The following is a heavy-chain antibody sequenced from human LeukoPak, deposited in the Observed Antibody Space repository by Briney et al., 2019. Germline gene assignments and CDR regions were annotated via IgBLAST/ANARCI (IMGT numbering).Heavy chain of an antibody. J-gene: IGHJ4*02. CDR2: INPNSGGT. CDR3: ARGSNSREIYFDY. Sequence: GASVKVSCKASGYTFTGYYMHWVRQAPGQGLEWMGWINPNSGGTNYAQKFQGRVTMTRDTSISTAYMELSRLRSDDTAVYYCARGSNSREIYFDYWGQGTLVTVSS. V-gene: IGHV1-2*02. CDR1: GYTFTGYY. D-gene: IGHD6-13*01.